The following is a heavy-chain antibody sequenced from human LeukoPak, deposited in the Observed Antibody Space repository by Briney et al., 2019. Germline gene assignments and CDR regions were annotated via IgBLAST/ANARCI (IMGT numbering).Heavy chain of an antibody. V-gene: IGHV3-9*01. D-gene: IGHD2-15*01. CDR3: AKVLEELAVVGAVDS. CDR2: ISWNSGSI. CDR1: SLARGRSG. Sequence: QPGSSLRMCNKASSLARGRSGMHCVQQATGKGLDWGSGISWNSGSIGYAHSVKGRFTISRDNAKNSLYLQMNSLRAEDTALYYCAKVLEELAVVGAVDSWGQGTMGTGSS. J-gene: IGHJ3*02.